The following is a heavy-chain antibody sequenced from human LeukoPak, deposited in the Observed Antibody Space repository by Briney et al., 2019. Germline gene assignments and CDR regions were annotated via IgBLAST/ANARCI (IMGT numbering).Heavy chain of an antibody. V-gene: IGHV1-8*01. D-gene: IGHD6-25*01. J-gene: IGHJ3*01. Sequence: ASVKVSCKASGYTFTSYDINWVRQATGQGLEWMGWMNPNSGNTGYAQKFQGRVTKTRNTSISTAYMELSSLRSEDTAVYYCARSQSKSGYLEWGQGTMVTVSS. CDR1: GYTFTSYD. CDR2: MNPNSGNT. CDR3: ARSQSKSGYLE.